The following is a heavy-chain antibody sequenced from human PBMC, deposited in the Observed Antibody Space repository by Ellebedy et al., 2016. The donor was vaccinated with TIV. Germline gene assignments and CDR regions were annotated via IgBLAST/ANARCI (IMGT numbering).Heavy chain of an antibody. D-gene: IGHD5-18*01. Sequence: SETLSLXXTVSGGSISSYYWSWIRQPPGKGLEWIGYIYYSGSTNYNPSLKSRVTISVDTSKNQFSLKLSSVTAADTAVYYCARGGYSYGYGGFDYWGQGTLVTVSS. J-gene: IGHJ4*02. V-gene: IGHV4-59*01. CDR2: IYYSGST. CDR1: GGSISSYY. CDR3: ARGGYSYGYGGFDY.